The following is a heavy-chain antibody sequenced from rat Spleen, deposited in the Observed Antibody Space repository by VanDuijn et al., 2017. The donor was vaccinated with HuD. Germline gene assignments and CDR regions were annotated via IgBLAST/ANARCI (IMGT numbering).Heavy chain of an antibody. J-gene: IGHJ2*01. CDR2: IWSNGGT. Sequence: QVQLKESGPGLVQPSQTLSLTCTVSGLSLTSNSVSWIRQPPGKGLEWMGLIWSNGGTDYNSALTSRLSISRDTSKSQVFLKMNSLQTEETAIYFCTGSIYYYTGDPFDYWGQGVMVTVSS. CDR3: TGSIYYYTGDPFDY. V-gene: IGHV2-47*01. CDR1: GLSLTSNS. D-gene: IGHD1-1*01.